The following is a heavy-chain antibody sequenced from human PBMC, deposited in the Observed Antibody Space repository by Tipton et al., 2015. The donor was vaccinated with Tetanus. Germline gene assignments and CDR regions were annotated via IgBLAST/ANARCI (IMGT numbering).Heavy chain of an antibody. CDR2: VFRSGSD. V-gene: IGHV4-30-2*01. J-gene: IGHJ4*02. CDR1: GASISSIYS. CDR3: ARVACSGTSCYSHYFDY. Sequence: LRLSCAVSGASISSIYSWSWIRQPPGKGLEWIGYVFRSGSDDYTPSRKSRVNISLDRSENQISLMLTSVNAADTAVYYCARVACSGTSCYSHYFDYWGPGSLVTVSS. D-gene: IGHD2-2*01.